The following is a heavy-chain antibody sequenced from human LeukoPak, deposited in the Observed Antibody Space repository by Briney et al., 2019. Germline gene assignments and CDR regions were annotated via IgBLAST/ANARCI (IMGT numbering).Heavy chain of an antibody. CDR1: GDSISTTGYC. CDR3: AGTGIRNWFDP. V-gene: IGHV4-39*01. CDR2: IFKNGNA. Sequence: SETLSLTCSVFGDSISTTGYCWVWIRRSPGRGLEWIGSIFKNGNAFYNMSLKSRVTISVDTSKNEFYLNLASVTAADTAVYFCAGTGIRNWFDPWGQGILVTVSS. J-gene: IGHJ5*02. D-gene: IGHD1-14*01.